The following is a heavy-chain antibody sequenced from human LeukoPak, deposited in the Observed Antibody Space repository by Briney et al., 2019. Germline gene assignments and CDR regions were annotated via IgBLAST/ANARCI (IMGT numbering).Heavy chain of an antibody. CDR1: GGSISSYY. J-gene: IGHJ4*02. D-gene: IGHD2/OR15-2a*01. V-gene: IGHV4-59*01. Sequence: PSETLSLTCTVSGGSISSYYWSWIRQPPGKGLEWIGYIYYSGSTNYNPSLKSRVTISVDTSKNQFSLKLSSVTAADTAVYYCARGLFRVYYFDYWGQGTLVTVSS. CDR2: IYYSGST. CDR3: ARGLFRVYYFDY.